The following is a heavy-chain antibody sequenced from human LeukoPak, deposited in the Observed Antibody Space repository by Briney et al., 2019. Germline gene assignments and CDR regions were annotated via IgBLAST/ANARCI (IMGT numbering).Heavy chain of an antibody. Sequence: SQTLSLTCAISGDSVSSNSAAWNWIRQSPSRGLEWLGRTYYRSKWYNDYAVSVKSRITINPDTSKNQFSLQLNSVTPEDTAVYYCARAQGVVVAATNYYYGMDVWGKGTTVTVSS. D-gene: IGHD2-15*01. CDR2: TYYRSKWYN. CDR3: ARAQGVVVAATNYYYGMDV. J-gene: IGHJ6*04. CDR1: GDSVSSNSAA. V-gene: IGHV6-1*01.